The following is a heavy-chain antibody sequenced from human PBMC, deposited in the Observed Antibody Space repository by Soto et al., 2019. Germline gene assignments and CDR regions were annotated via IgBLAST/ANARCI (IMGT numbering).Heavy chain of an antibody. Sequence: PGGSLRLSCAASGFTFSSSGMHWVRQAPDKGLEWVAVIWCDGSNKYYADSVKGRFTISRDNSKNTLYLQMNSLRAEDTAVYYFARESYYGPGSYFKNWFDPWGQGTLVTVSS. J-gene: IGHJ5*02. D-gene: IGHD3-10*01. CDR1: GFTFSSSG. CDR2: IWCDGSNK. V-gene: IGHV3-33*08. CDR3: ARESYYGPGSYFKNWFDP.